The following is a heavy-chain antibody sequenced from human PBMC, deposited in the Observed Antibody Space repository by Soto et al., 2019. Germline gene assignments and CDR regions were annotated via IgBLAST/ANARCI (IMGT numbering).Heavy chain of an antibody. CDR1: GCTFSDYY. CDR2: ISNGGSFI. D-gene: IGHD3-16*01. J-gene: IGHJ6*02. CDR3: ARHRYYEGSVPGYGMDV. Sequence: GGSLRLSCAASGCTFSDYYMSWIRQAPGKGLEYISYISNGGSFIYYADSVKGRFTISRDTAKTSLYLQMNSLRAEDTALYYCARHRYYEGSVPGYGMDVWGQGTTVTVSS. V-gene: IGHV3-11*01.